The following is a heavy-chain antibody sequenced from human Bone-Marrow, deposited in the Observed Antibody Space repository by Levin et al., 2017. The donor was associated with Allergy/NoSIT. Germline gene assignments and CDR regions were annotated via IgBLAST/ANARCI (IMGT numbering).Heavy chain of an antibody. Sequence: SETLSLTCSVSGGSISSGGYYWTWIRQHPEWGLLWCGFLWFFGPPSSLPSLTRRVSISVDTSKNQFSLRLTSVTAADTAVYFCAREDRSGSFDVWGQGTVVTVSS. CDR1: GGSISSGGYY. D-gene: IGHD3-10*01. J-gene: IGHJ3*01. CDR3: AREDRSGSFDV. V-gene: IGHV4-31*03. CDR2: LWFFGPP.